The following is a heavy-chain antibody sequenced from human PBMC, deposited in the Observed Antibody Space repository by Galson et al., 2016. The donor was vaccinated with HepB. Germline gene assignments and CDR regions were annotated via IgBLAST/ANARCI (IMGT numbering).Heavy chain of an antibody. J-gene: IGHJ4*02. CDR1: GFTFGDYY. CDR2: ISGSGVTT. CDR3: ARDPGEGATRPSYLDS. V-gene: IGHV3-11*01. D-gene: IGHD1-1*01. Sequence: SLRLSCAASGFTFGDYYMSWIRQAPGKGLEWISFISGSGVTTFYADSVTGRFTISRDNAKNSLYLQMNNLTAEDTAVYYCARDPGEGATRPSYLDSWGQGALVTVSS.